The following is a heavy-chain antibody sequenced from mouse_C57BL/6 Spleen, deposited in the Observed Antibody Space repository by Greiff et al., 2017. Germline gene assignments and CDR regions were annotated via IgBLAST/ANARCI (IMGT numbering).Heavy chain of an antibody. J-gene: IGHJ2*01. V-gene: IGHV14-4*01. CDR2: IDPENGDT. CDR1: GFNIKDDY. CDR3: TQTAQAMDYFES. Sequence: VQLQQSGAELVRPGASVKLSCTASGFNIKDDYMHWVKQRPEQGLEWIGWIDPENGDTEYASKFPGTATITADPSSNTAYLQLSSLTSEYTAVYYCTQTAQAMDYFESCGEDTTLTVSP. D-gene: IGHD3-2*02.